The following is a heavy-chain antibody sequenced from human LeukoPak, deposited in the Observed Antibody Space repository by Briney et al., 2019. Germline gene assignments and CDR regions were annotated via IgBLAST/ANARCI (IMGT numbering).Heavy chain of an antibody. D-gene: IGHD6-19*01. CDR3: ARTYSSFDY. CDR2: INNDGSTT. Sequence: GGSLRLSCAVSGFTFSSYWMHWVRQAPGRGLVWVSRINNDGSTTAYADSVKGRFTISRDNTKNTLYLQMNSLRAEDTAVYYCARTYSSFDYWGQGTLVTVSS. J-gene: IGHJ4*02. V-gene: IGHV3-74*01. CDR1: GFTFSSYW.